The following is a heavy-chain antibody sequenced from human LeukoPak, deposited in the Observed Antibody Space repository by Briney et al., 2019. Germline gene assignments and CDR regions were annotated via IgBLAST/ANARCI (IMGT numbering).Heavy chain of an antibody. CDR1: GDSISSGGYY. CDR3: ARGPGYYDSRHFDY. J-gene: IGHJ4*02. D-gene: IGHD3-22*01. V-gene: IGHV4-31*03. CDR2: IYHSGRT. Sequence: PSETLSLTCTVSGDSISSGGYYWSWIRQHPGKGLEWIGYIYHSGRTHYNPSLKSRITISVDTSENQFSLKLSSVTAADKAVYYCARGPGYYDSRHFDYWGQGTLVTVSS.